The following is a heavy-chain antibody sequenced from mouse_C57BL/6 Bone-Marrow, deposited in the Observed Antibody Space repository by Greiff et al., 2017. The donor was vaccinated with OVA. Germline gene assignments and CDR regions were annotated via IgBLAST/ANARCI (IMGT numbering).Heavy chain of an antibody. CDR2: ILPGSGST. V-gene: IGHV1-9*01. CDR3: ARWGYYYGSSGSPYWYFDV. J-gene: IGHJ1*03. Sequence: VKLQQSGAELMKPGASVKLSCKATGYTFTGYWIEWVKQRPGHGLEWIGEILPGSGSTNYNEKFKGKATFTADTSSNTAYMQLSSLTTEDSAIYYCARWGYYYGSSGSPYWYFDVWGTGTTVTVSS. CDR1: GYTFTGYW. D-gene: IGHD1-1*01.